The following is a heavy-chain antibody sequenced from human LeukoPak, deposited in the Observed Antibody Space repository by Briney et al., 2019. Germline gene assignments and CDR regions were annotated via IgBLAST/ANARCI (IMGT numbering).Heavy chain of an antibody. J-gene: IGHJ4*02. D-gene: IGHD4-17*01. CDR2: INHSGST. CDR1: GGSFSGYY. CDR3: ARVGYGDYSPILHYFDY. V-gene: IGHV4-34*01. Sequence: SETLSLTCAVYGGSFSGYYWSWIRQPPGKGLEWIGEINHSGSTNYSPSLKSRVTISVDTSKNQFSLKLSSMTAADTAVYYCARVGYGDYSPILHYFDYWGQGTLVTVSS.